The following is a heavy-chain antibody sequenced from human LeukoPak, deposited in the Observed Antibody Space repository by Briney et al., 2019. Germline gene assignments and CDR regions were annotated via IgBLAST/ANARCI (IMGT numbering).Heavy chain of an antibody. Sequence: GGSLRLSCAASGSTVSNSAMSWVRQAPGKGLECVSTLSGSGITTYYADSVKGRFTISRDNSKNTMYLQMNSLRAEDTAVYYCAKGIYSSGWSYFDYWGHGTLVTVSS. J-gene: IGHJ4*01. CDR2: LSGSGITT. D-gene: IGHD6-19*01. V-gene: IGHV3-23*01. CDR1: GSTVSNSA. CDR3: AKGIYSSGWSYFDY.